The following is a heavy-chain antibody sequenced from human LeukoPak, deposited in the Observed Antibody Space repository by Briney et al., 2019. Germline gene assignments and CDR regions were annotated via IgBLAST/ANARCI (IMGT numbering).Heavy chain of an antibody. V-gene: IGHV3-21*01. J-gene: IGHJ4*02. CDR1: GFTFSSYS. Sequence: GGSLRLSCAASGFTFSSYSMNWVRQAPGKGLEWVSSISSSSSYIYYADSVKGRFTISRDNAKNSLYLQMNSLRAEDTAVYYCAREECSGGSCYSFDYWGQGTLVTVSS. CDR2: ISSSSSYI. D-gene: IGHD2-15*01. CDR3: AREECSGGSCYSFDY.